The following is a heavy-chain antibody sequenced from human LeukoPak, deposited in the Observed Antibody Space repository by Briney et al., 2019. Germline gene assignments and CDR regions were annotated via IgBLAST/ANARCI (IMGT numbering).Heavy chain of an antibody. CDR3: AGHDEGSGWYRSYIDL. CDR1: GVSISSYN. D-gene: IGHD6-19*01. V-gene: IGHV4-4*09. Sequence: SETLSLTSTVSGVSISSYNCSWIRQPPGKGLEWIGYISTSGSTDYSPSLKSRVTISVDRSKNPCSLNLSSVTAADTAVYYCAGHDEGSGWYRSYIDLWGRGTLVIVSS. CDR2: ISTSGST. J-gene: IGHJ2*01.